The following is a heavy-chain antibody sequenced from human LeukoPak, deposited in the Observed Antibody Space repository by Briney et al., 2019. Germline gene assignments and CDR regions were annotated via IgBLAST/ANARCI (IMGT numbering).Heavy chain of an antibody. Sequence: ASVKVSCKASGYTFTGYYMHWVRQAPGQGLEWMGWINPNSGGTNYAQKFQGRVTMTRDTSISTAYMELSRLRSDDTAVYYCARDWVPAAKELPVIWFDPWGQGTLVTVSS. J-gene: IGHJ5*02. CDR2: INPNSGGT. CDR1: GYTFTGYY. D-gene: IGHD2-2*01. CDR3: ARDWVPAAKELPVIWFDP. V-gene: IGHV1-2*02.